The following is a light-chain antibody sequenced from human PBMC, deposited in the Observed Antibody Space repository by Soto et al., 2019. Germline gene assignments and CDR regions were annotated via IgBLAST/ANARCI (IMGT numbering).Light chain of an antibody. Sequence: EIVLTQSPGTLSLSPGDRATLSSRASQNVRSNLAWYQQKPGQAPRLIXYGASTRATGIPDRFSGSGSGTDLTLTISRLETEDFAVYFCQHYNNSLPITFGQGTRLEIK. CDR1: QNVRSN. CDR3: QHYNNSLPIT. J-gene: IGKJ5*01. V-gene: IGKV3-20*01. CDR2: GAS.